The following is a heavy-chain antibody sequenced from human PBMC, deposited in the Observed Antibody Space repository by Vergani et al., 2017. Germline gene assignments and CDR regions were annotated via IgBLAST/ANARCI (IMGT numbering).Heavy chain of an antibody. V-gene: IGHV3-23*04. J-gene: IGHJ4*02. CDR3: AKAGALLWFGELLYSPTPEYYFDY. D-gene: IGHD3-10*01. Sequence: EVQLVESGGGLVKPGGSLRLSCAASGFTFSSYAMSWVRQAPGKGLEWVSAISGSGGSTYYADSVKGRFTISRDNSKNTLYLQMNSPRAEDTAVYYCAKAGALLWFGELLYSPTPEYYFDYWGQGTLVTVSS. CDR1: GFTFSSYA. CDR2: ISGSGGST.